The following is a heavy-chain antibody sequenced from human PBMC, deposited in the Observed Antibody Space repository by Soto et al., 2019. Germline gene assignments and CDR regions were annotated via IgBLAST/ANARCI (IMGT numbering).Heavy chain of an antibody. CDR2: IIPILGIA. V-gene: IGHV1-69*02. CDR1: GGTFSSYT. CDR3: ARAVVVPAAMALYFDY. Sequence: SVKVSCKASGGTFSSYTISWVRQAPGQGLEWMGRIIPILGIANYAQKFQGRVTITADKSTSTAYMELSSLRSEDTAVYYCARAVVVPAAMALYFDYWGQGTLVTVSS. J-gene: IGHJ4*02. D-gene: IGHD2-2*01.